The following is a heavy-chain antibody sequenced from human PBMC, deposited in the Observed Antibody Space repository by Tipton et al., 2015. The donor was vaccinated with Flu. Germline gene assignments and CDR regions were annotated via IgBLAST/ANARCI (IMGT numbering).Heavy chain of an antibody. D-gene: IGHD1-26*01. J-gene: IGHJ6*02. CDR1: GDSVSNSDYY. CDR2: IDFSGST. V-gene: IGHV4-31*03. CDR3: ARVGSYFYGMDV. Sequence: TLSLTCTVSGDSVSNSDYYWNWIRQEPGKGLEWIGHIDFSGSTHYNPSLKRRLTISIDTTKNQFSLRLNGVTGADTPVYYCARVGSYFYGMDVWCQGTTVTVSS.